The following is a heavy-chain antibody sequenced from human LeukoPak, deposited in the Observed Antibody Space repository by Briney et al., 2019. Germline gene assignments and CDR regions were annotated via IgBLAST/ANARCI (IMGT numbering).Heavy chain of an antibody. J-gene: IGHJ4*02. CDR3: ARDRSGYDGFG. Sequence: GGSLRLSCAASGFTFSSYAMHCVRQAPGKGLEWVAVISYDGSNKYYADSVKGRFTISRDNSKNTLYLQMNSLRAEDTAVYYCARDRSGYDGFGWGQGTLVTVSS. CDR2: ISYDGSNK. V-gene: IGHV3-30*04. D-gene: IGHD5-12*01. CDR1: GFTFSSYA.